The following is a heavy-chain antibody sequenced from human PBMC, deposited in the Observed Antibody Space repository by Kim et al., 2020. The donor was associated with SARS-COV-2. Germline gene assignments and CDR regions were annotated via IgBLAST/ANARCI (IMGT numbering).Heavy chain of an antibody. D-gene: IGHD5-12*01. V-gene: IGHV5-51*01. CDR3: ARVRGGYDCGPDAFDI. CDR1: GYSFTSYW. J-gene: IGHJ3*02. CDR2: IYPGDSDT. Sequence: GESLKISCKGSGYSFTSYWIGWVRQMPGKGLEWMGIIYPGDSDTRYSPSFQGQVTISADKSISTAYLPWSSLKASDTAMYYCARVRGGYDCGPDAFDIWGQGTMVTVSS.